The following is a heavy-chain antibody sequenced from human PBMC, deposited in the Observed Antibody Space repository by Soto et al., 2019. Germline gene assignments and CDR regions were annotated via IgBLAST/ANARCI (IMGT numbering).Heavy chain of an antibody. D-gene: IGHD4-17*01. CDR3: ARDPINDYGDYDDAFYI. V-gene: IGHV3-21*01. J-gene: IGHJ3*02. CDR1: GFTFSSYS. CDR2: ISSSSSYI. Sequence: EVQLVESGGGLVKPGGSLRLSCAASGFTFSSYSMNWVRQAPGKGLEWVSSISSSSSYIYYADSVKGRFTISRDNAKNSLYLQMNSLRAEDTAVYYCARDPINDYGDYDDAFYIWGQGTMLTVSS.